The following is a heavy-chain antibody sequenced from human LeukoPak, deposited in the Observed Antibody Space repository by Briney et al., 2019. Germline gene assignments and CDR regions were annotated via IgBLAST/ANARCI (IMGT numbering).Heavy chain of an antibody. CDR3: AVGAYCGGDCYSDY. D-gene: IGHD2-21*02. CDR2: IYYSGST. V-gene: IGHV4-31*03. Sequence: SETLSLTCTVSGGSISSGGYYWGWIRQHPGKGLEWIGYIYYSGSTYYNPSLKSRVTISVDTSKNQFSLKLSSVTAADTAVYYCAVGAYCGGDCYSDYWGQGTLVTVSS. CDR1: GGSISSGGYY. J-gene: IGHJ4*02.